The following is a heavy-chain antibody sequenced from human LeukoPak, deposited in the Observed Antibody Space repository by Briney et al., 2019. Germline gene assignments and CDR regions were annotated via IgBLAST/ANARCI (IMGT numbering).Heavy chain of an antibody. D-gene: IGHD2-15*01. CDR2: ISAGGTT. J-gene: IGHJ4*02. CDR1: GFTFSSYA. Sequence: GGSLRLSCAVSGFTFSSYAMSWVPPAPGKGRQWVSAISAGGTTYYADSVRGRFTISRDNSKNTLYLQMNSLRAEDTAIYFCAKSRSGVSSCYNYWGQGTLVTVSS. V-gene: IGHV3-23*01. CDR3: AKSRSGVSSCYNY.